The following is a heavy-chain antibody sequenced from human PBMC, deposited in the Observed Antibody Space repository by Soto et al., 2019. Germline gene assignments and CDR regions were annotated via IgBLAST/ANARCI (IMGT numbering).Heavy chain of an antibody. CDR2: IIPIFGTA. D-gene: IGHD3-3*01. V-gene: IGHV1-69*01. CDR3: ARGYYDFWSGYPTTYYYYGMDV. J-gene: IGHJ6*02. Sequence: QVQLVQSGAEVKKPGSSVKVSCKASGGTFSSYAISWVRQAPGQGLEWMGGIIPIFGTANYAQKFQGRVTITADESTSTAYKELSSLRSEDTAVYYCARGYYDFWSGYPTTYYYYGMDVWGQGTTVTVSS. CDR1: GGTFSSYA.